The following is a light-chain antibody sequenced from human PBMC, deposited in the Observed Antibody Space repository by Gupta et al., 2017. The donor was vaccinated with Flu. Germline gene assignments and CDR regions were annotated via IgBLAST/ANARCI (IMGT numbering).Light chain of an antibody. CDR1: SSTIRSTA. CDR2: VNN. Sequence: QSLLTQPPSPSGPPGPTVSISSSGSSSTIRSTAVNCYQHLPGTAPKLLIYVNNQRPPGGPDRFSGSKSGSSATLAISGLQAADEGDYYCDSWDDGRSGKVVFGGGTKLTVL. V-gene: IGLV1-44*01. J-gene: IGLJ2*01. CDR3: DSWDDGRSGKVV.